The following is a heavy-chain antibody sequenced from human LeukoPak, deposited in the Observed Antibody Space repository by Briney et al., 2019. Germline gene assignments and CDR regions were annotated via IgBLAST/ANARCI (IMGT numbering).Heavy chain of an antibody. D-gene: IGHD6-13*01. CDR2: ISGSGGST. V-gene: IGHV3-23*01. Sequence: GGSLRPSCAASGFTFSSYAMSWVRQAPGKGLEWVSAISGSGGSTYYADSVKGRFTISRDNSKNTLYLQMNSLRAEDTAVYYWAKGFGRAAWGFSDYWGQGTLVTVSS. J-gene: IGHJ4*02. CDR3: AKGFGRAAWGFSDY. CDR1: GFTFSSYA.